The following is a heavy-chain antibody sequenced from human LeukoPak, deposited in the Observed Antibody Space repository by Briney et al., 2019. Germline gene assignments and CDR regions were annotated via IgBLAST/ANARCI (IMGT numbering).Heavy chain of an antibody. V-gene: IGHV1-69*06. J-gene: IGHJ4*02. D-gene: IGHD3-22*01. Sequence: GASVKVSCKASGGTFSSYAISWVRQAPGQGLEWMGGIIPIFGTANYAQKFQGRVTITADKSTSTAYMELSSLRSEDTAVYYCASANYYYDSSGYSGFYFDYWGQGTLVTVSS. CDR2: IIPIFGTA. CDR3: ASANYYYDSSGYSGFYFDY. CDR1: GGTFSSYA.